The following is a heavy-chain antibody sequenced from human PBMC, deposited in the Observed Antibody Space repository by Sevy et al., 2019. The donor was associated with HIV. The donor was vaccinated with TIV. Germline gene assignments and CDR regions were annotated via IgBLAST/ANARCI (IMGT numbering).Heavy chain of an antibody. CDR1: GFTFSDYA. CDR3: AKDGSGWLPCEY. V-gene: IGHV3-23*01. Sequence: GGSLRLSCADSGFTFSDYAMRWVRQAPGKGLEWVSAISTSGANTFYADSVKGRFTISRDNSKRMLYLQMSSLRVDDTAVYYCAKDGSGWLPCEYWGQGALVTVSS. CDR2: ISTSGANT. J-gene: IGHJ4*02. D-gene: IGHD1-26*01.